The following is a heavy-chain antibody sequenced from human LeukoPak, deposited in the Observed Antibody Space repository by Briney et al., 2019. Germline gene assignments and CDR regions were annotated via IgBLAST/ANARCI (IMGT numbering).Heavy chain of an antibody. J-gene: IGHJ4*02. V-gene: IGHV4-59*02. D-gene: IGHD2-15*01. CDR1: GGSVSDYY. CDR2: IYYSGST. Sequence: SETLSLTCTISGGSVSDYYWSWIRQSPGKGLEWIAYIYYSGSTNYNPSLKSRVTISVDTSKNQFSLKLSSVTAADTAVYYCAREGGGFDYWGQGTLVTVSS. CDR3: AREGGGFDY.